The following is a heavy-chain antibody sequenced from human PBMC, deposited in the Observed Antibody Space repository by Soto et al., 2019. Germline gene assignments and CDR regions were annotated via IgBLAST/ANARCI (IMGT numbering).Heavy chain of an antibody. Sequence: SETLSLTCTVSGGSISSYYWSWIRQPPGQGLEWIGYIYYSGSTNYNPSLKSRVTISVDTSKNQFSLKLSSVTAADTAVYYCARGGYYDNVWGKLSHYGLDKWGQGTSVT. V-gene: IGHV4-59*01. D-gene: IGHD3-16*01. J-gene: IGHJ6*02. CDR2: IYYSGST. CDR3: ARGGYYDNVWGKLSHYGLDK. CDR1: GGSISSYY.